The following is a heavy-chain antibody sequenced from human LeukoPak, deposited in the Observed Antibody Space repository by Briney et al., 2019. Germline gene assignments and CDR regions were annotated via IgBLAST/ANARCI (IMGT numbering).Heavy chain of an antibody. CDR2: IYYSGST. CDR3: ARRLKGITGTTNPSDY. V-gene: IGHV4-39*01. D-gene: IGHD1-7*01. Sequence: KSSETLSLTCTVSGGSISSSSYYWGWIRQPPGKGLEWIGSIYYSGSTYYNPSLKSRVTISVDTSKNQFSLKLSSVTAADTAVYYCARRLKGITGTTNPSDYWGQGTLVTVSS. CDR1: GGSISSSSYY. J-gene: IGHJ4*02.